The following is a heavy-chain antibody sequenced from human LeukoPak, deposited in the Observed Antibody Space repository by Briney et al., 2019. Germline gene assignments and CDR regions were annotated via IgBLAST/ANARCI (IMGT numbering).Heavy chain of an antibody. J-gene: IGHJ6*04. CDR1: APSFSGSY. D-gene: IGHD3-10*01. CDR2: INHSGRT. Sequence: SQSLSPTRAVYAPSFSGSYWGWIRQPPGKGLEWIGEINHSGRTNYNPSLKSRVTISVDTSKNQFSLKLSSVTAADTAVYYGARGRAYYYGSGASYYGMDVWGKGTTVTVSS. V-gene: IGHV4-34*01. CDR3: ARGRAYYYGSGASYYGMDV.